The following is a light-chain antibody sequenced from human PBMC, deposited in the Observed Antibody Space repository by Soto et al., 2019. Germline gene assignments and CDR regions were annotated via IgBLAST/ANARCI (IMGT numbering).Light chain of an antibody. Sequence: DTVVTQSPATVSVSPGESFTLSCRASQSVNSDLAWYQQKPGQAPRLLIYGASTRATDIPARFSGSGSGTEFTLTISSLQSEDFAVYYCQQYKDWPPLTFGQGTRLEI. CDR1: QSVNSD. J-gene: IGKJ5*01. CDR3: QQYKDWPPLT. V-gene: IGKV3-15*01. CDR2: GAS.